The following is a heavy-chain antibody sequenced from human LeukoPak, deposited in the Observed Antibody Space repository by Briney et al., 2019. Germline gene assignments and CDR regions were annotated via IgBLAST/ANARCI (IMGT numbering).Heavy chain of an antibody. CDR3: VRELHSGGYCLDY. CDR1: GYIFTNHY. Sequence: ASVRVSCKTSGYIFTNHYMHWVRQAPGQGPEWMGIIRPDEGTTAYAPRFQGRVTMTWDTSTTTVYMDLSSLTPEDTALYYCVRELHSGGYCLDYWGQGSLVTVSS. CDR2: IRPDEGTT. V-gene: IGHV1-46*01. D-gene: IGHD1-26*01. J-gene: IGHJ4*02.